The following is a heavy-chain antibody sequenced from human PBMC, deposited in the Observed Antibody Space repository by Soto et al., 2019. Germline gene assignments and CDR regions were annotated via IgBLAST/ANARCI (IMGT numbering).Heavy chain of an antibody. CDR2: IILSFGTA. V-gene: IGHV1-69*01. CDR1: GGTLSSYA. J-gene: IGHJ6*02. D-gene: IGHD2-2*01. CDR3: ARDPYCSSTSCPRGYYYGMDV. Sequence: QVQLVQSGAEVKKPGSSVKVSCTPSGGTLSSYAISWVRQAPGQGLEWMGGIILSFGTANYAQKFQGRVTITADESTSTADMELSSLRSEDTAVYYCARDPYCSSTSCPRGYYYGMDVWGQGTTVTVSS.